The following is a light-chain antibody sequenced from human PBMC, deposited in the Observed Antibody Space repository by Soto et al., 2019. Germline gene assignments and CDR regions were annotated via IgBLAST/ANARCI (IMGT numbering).Light chain of an antibody. J-gene: IGKJ1*01. CDR3: LRYNAFSQT. V-gene: IGKV1-5*01. CDR1: QSMNDW. Sequence: DIQMTQSPSTLSASVGDRVTITCRASQSMNDWLAWYQQKPGKAPKVLIYDASSLQSGVPSRFSGRGSGTEFSLPCDSLQSDDVAIYYCLRYNAFSQTFGQGTKVEI. CDR2: DAS.